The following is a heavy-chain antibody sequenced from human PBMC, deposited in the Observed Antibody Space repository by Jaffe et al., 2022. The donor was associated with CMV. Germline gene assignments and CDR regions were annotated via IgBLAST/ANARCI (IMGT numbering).Heavy chain of an antibody. D-gene: IGHD6-13*01. CDR1: GGTFSSYA. V-gene: IGHV1-69*01. J-gene: IGHJ6*02. Sequence: QVQLVQSGAEVKKPGSSVKVSCKASGGTFSSYAISWVRQAPGQGLEWMGGIIPIFGTANYAQKFQGRVTITADESTSTAYMELSSLRSEDTAVYYCARGSYSSSWGSNYYYGMDVWGQGTTVTVSS. CDR2: IIPIFGTA. CDR3: ARGSYSSSWGSNYYYGMDV.